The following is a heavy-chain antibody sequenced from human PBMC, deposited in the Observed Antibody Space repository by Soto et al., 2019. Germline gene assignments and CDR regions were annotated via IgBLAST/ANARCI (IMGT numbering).Heavy chain of an antibody. Sequence: VSCKASGYTFTGYYMHWVRQAPGQGLEWMGWINPNSGGTNYAQKFQGWVTMTRDTSISTAYMELSRLRSDDTAVYYCARDRSSGWSNDAFDIWGQGTMVTVSS. J-gene: IGHJ3*02. CDR2: INPNSGGT. D-gene: IGHD6-19*01. CDR1: GYTFTGYY. CDR3: ARDRSSGWSNDAFDI. V-gene: IGHV1-2*04.